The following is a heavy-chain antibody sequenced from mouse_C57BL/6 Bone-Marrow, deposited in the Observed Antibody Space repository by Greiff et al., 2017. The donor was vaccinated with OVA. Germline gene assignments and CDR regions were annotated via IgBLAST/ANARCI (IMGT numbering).Heavy chain of an antibody. CDR3: ARIGNYPFAWFAY. CDR1: GFSLTSYG. J-gene: IGHJ3*01. D-gene: IGHD2-1*01. V-gene: IGHV2-2*01. Sequence: QVHVKQSGPGLVQPSQSLSITCTVSGFSLTSYGVHWVRQSPGKGLEWLGVIWSGGSTDYNAAFISRLSISKDNSKSQVFFKMNSLQADDTAIYYCARIGNYPFAWFAYWGQGTLVTVSA. CDR2: IWSGGST.